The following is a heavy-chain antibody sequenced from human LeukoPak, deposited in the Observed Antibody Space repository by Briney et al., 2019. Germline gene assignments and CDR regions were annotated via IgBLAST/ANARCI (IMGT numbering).Heavy chain of an antibody. V-gene: IGHV3-11*04. D-gene: IGHD5-18*01. CDR3: ARDPGDTAMFFDY. J-gene: IGHJ4*02. CDR1: GFTFSDYY. CDR2: ISSSGYTT. Sequence: PGGSLRLSCAASGFTFSDYYMTWIRQAPGKGLEWVSYISSSGYTTYYVDSVKGRFTISRDNADNSVYLQMNSLRAEDTAVYYCARDPGDTAMFFDYWGQGTLVTVSS.